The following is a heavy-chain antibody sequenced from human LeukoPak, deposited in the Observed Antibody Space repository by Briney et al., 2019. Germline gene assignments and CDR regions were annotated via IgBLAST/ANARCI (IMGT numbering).Heavy chain of an antibody. D-gene: IGHD6-19*01. V-gene: IGHV3-48*01. Sequence: PGGSLRLSCAASGFTFSSYSMNWVRQAPGKGLEWVSYISSSSSTIYYADSVKGRFAISRDNAKNSLYLQMNSLRAEDTAVYYCARAGVAAPYYFDYWGQGTLVTVSS. CDR3: ARAGVAAPYYFDY. CDR1: GFTFSSYS. J-gene: IGHJ4*02. CDR2: ISSSSSTI.